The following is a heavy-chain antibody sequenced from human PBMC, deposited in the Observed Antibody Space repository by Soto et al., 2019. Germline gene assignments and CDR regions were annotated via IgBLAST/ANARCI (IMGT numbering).Heavy chain of an antibody. CDR3: ARGEQEVDF. J-gene: IGHJ4*02. CDR1: GFTFSSFT. CDR2: ISYDGSSK. Sequence: GESLKISCAASGFTFSSFTMNWVRQAPGKGLEWVSDISYDGSSKSYAASVKGRFTISRDNAKRSLYLQMDSLRAEDTAVYFCARGEQEVDFWGQGTLVTVSS. D-gene: IGHD3-10*01. V-gene: IGHV3-48*01.